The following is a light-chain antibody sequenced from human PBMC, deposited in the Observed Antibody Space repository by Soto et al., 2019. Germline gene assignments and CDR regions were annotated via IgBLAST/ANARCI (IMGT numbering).Light chain of an antibody. CDR2: DNN. CDR3: GAWDDRLTVYV. CDR1: SSNVGHNS. Sequence: QSVLTQPPSVSAAPGQEVTISGSGSSSNVGHNSVSWYQHLPGTAPNLLSYDNNKRPSGIPARFSGSKSGTSATLGITGLQTGDEADYYCGAWDDRLTVYVFGSGTKVTVL. J-gene: IGLJ1*01. V-gene: IGLV1-51*01.